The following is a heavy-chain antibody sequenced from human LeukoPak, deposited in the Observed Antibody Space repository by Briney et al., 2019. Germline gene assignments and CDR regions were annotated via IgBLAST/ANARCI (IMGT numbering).Heavy chain of an antibody. J-gene: IGHJ4*02. CDR2: IYYSGST. CDR3: ACAAAPFDYSLDY. V-gene: IGHV4-31*03. Sequence: SETLSLTCTVSGGSISSGGYYWSWIRQHPGKGLEWIGYIYYSGSTYYNPSLKSRVTISVDTSKNQFSLKPSSVTAADTAVYYCACAAAPFDYSLDYWGQGTLVTVSS. D-gene: IGHD4-11*01. CDR1: GGSISSGGYY.